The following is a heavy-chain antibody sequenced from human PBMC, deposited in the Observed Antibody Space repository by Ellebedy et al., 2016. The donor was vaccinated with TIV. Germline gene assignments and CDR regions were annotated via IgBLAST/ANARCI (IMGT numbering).Heavy chain of an antibody. CDR1: GGSISNSAYY. CDR3: ARDPALPRGRFDT. V-gene: IGHV4-39*07. J-gene: IGHJ5*02. Sequence: MPSETLSLTCTVSGGSISNSAYYWNWIRQPPGKGLEWIGSLYFSGSAYYNPSLKSRVTVSVDTSKNQISLNLKSVTAADTAVYYCARDPALPRGRFDTWGQGTLVTVSS. CDR2: LYFSGSA.